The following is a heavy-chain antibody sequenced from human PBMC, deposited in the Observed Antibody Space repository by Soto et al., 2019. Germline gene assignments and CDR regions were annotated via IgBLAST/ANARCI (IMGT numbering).Heavy chain of an antibody. CDR1: GYTFTSYD. CDR2: MNPNSGNT. J-gene: IGHJ4*02. Sequence: QVQLVQSGAEVKKPGASVKVSCKASGYTFTSYDINWVRQATGQGLEWMGWMNPNSGNTAYAQKFQGRVTMTRNTSINTAYIELSSLRSEDTAVYYCARENSSGYYYDYWGQGTLVTVSS. CDR3: ARENSSGYYYDY. D-gene: IGHD3-22*01. V-gene: IGHV1-8*01.